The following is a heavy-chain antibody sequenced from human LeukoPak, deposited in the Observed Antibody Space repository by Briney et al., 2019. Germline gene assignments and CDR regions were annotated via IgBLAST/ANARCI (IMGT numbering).Heavy chain of an antibody. CDR1: GYTFTYYY. CDR3: ARKAGGSYRLDY. J-gene: IGHJ4*02. CDR2: INPSGGST. V-gene: IGHV1-46*01. D-gene: IGHD1-26*01. Sequence: ATVKVSCKASGYTFTYYYIHWVRQAPGQGLEWMEIINPSGGSTSYAQKFQGRVTMTRDTSTSTVYMELSRLRSEDTAVYYCARKAGGSYRLDYWGQGTLVTVSS.